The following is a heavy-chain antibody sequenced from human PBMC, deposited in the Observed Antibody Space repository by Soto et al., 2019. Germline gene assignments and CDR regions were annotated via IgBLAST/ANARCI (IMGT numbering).Heavy chain of an antibody. J-gene: IGHJ4*02. D-gene: IGHD2-15*01. CDR2: ISGLSATT. Sequence: DVVLVNSGGGFVRPGESLRLSCGASGFRFTSFGMKWVRQGPGKGLEWLSYISGLSATTYYADSVRGRFTVSRDNDMNLVFLQLNNLRGDDTAVYYCTRGGAARPDYWGQGSRVVVSS. V-gene: IGHV3-48*04. CDR3: TRGGAARPDY. CDR1: GFRFTSFG.